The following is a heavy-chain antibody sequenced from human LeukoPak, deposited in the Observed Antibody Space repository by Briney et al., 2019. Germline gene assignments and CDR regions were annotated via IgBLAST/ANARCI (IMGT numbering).Heavy chain of an antibody. D-gene: IGHD2/OR15-2a*01. CDR1: GGSISSSSYY. CDR2: IYYSGST. J-gene: IGHJ4*02. V-gene: IGHV4-39*01. Sequence: SEALSLTCTVSGGSISSSSYYWGWIRQPPGKGLEWIGSIYYSGSTYYNPSLKSRVTISVDTSKNQLSLKLSSVTAADTAVYYCASGPFPNTWGQGTLVTVSS. CDR3: ASGPFPNT.